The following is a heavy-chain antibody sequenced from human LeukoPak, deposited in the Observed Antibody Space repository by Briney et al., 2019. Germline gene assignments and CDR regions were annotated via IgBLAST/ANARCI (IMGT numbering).Heavy chain of an antibody. CDR1: GFTFYEYA. D-gene: IGHD6-19*01. V-gene: IGHV3-9*01. CDR3: SKDHFVWGVAGRGDAFYI. J-gene: IGHJ3*02. Sequence: PGSSLTLSCAASGFTFYEYAKHWLPPAPGKGLVWVSDNCWYSGRIRHADSVKGRFTITRDNAQNSLYPQMHSLSGEDRALYYGSKDHFVWGVAGRGDAFYIWGQGTMVTVSS. CDR2: NCWYSGRI.